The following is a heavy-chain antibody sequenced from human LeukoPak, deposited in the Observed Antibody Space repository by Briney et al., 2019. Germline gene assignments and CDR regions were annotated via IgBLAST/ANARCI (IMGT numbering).Heavy chain of an antibody. D-gene: IGHD3-10*01. Sequence: GGSLRLSCAASGFTFSSYAMSWVRQAPGKGLEWVSAISGSGGSTYYADSVKGRFTISRDNSKNTLYLQMNSLRAEDTAVYYCAKESSTGPVVRGVPDCWGQGTLVTVSS. J-gene: IGHJ4*02. CDR3: AKESSTGPVVRGVPDC. CDR1: GFTFSSYA. V-gene: IGHV3-23*01. CDR2: ISGSGGST.